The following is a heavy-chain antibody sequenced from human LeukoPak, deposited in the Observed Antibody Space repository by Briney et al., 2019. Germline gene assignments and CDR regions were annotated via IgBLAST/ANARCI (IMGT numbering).Heavy chain of an antibody. V-gene: IGHV3-7*03. D-gene: IGHD6-19*01. J-gene: IGHJ4*02. CDR2: INQDGSDK. CDR1: GLTSTTYW. CDR3: AVGSGWLSDS. Sequence: GGSLRHSCVVSGLTSTTYWMNWVRQAPGKGLEWVANINQDGSDKHYVGSVKGRFSVSGDYAKKSLYLQMNNLRDDDTAVYYCAVGSGWLSDSWSQGALVTVSS.